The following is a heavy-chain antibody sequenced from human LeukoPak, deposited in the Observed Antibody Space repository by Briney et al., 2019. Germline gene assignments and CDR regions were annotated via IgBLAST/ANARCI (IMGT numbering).Heavy chain of an antibody. CDR2: IYYSGST. CDR3: VRRAYYYDSSAHAFDI. V-gene: IGHV4-30-4*01. D-gene: IGHD3-22*01. Sequence: SETLSLTCTVSAGSNSSGDHYWSWIRQPPGKGLEWIGYIYYSGSTYYNPSLKSRLTISVDTSKNQFSLKLSSVTAADTAVYYCVRRAYYYDSSAHAFDIWGRGTMVAVSS. CDR1: AGSNSSGDHY. J-gene: IGHJ3*02.